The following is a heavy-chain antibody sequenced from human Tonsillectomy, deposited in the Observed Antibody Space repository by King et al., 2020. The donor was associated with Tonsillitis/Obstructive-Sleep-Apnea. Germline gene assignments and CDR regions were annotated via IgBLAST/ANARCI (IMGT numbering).Heavy chain of an antibody. J-gene: IGHJ2*01. V-gene: IGHV3-7*01. CDR1: GFTFSSYW. D-gene: IGHD2-2*01. CDR3: ARVRTGIVVVPAAHDADWYFDL. CDR2: IKQDGSEK. Sequence: VQLVESGGGLVQPGGSLRLSCAASGFTFSSYWMSWVRQAPGKGLEWVANIKQDGSEKYYVDSVKGRFTISRDNAKNSLYLQMNSLRAEDTAVYYCARVRTGIVVVPAAHDADWYFDLWGRGTLVTVSS.